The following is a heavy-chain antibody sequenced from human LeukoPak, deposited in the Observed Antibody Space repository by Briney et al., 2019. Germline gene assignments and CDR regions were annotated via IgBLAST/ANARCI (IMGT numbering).Heavy chain of an antibody. V-gene: IGHV5-51*01. CDR2: IYPGDSDT. D-gene: IGHD3-10*01. Sequence: GESLKISCKGSGYTFTNYWIAWVRQMPGKGLGWLGIIYPGDSDTRYSPSFQGQLTISADTSINTAYLQWNSLKASDTALYYCARSGDPILDYWGQGTLVTVSS. CDR1: GYTFTNYW. CDR3: ARSGDPILDY. J-gene: IGHJ4*02.